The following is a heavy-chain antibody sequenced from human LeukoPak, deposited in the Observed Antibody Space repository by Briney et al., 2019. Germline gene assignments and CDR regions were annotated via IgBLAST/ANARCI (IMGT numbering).Heavy chain of an antibody. Sequence: SETLSLTCTVCGGSISTSSYYWGWIRQPPGKGLEWIGSIYYSGSPYYNPPLKCRVTISVDTSKNHFSLKLSSVTAADTAVYYCATYTPHRIAAAGPPTRYYYYYMDVWGKGTTVTVSS. CDR3: ATYTPHRIAAAGPPTRYYYYYMDV. D-gene: IGHD6-13*01. CDR2: IYYSGSP. J-gene: IGHJ6*03. V-gene: IGHV4-39*07. CDR1: GGSISTSSYY.